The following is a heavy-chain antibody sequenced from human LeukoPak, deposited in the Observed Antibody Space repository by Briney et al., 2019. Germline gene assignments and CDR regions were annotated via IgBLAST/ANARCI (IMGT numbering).Heavy chain of an antibody. CDR1: GFTVSSKY. CDR3: ARHLRSSGGGRWFDP. Sequence: PGGSLRLSCAASGFTVSSKYMSWVRQAPGKGLEWVSVIYSGGSTYYADSVKGRFTISRDNSKNTPYLQMNSLRAEDTAVYYCARHLRSSGGGRWFDPWGQGTLVTVSS. D-gene: IGHD3-22*01. V-gene: IGHV3-53*01. J-gene: IGHJ5*02. CDR2: IYSGGST.